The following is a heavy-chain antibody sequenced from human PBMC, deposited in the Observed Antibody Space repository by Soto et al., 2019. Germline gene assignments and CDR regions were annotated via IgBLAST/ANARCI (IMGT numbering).Heavy chain of an antibody. Sequence: GGSLRLSCAASGFTFSSYAMHWVRQAPGKGLEWVAVISYDGSNKYYADSVKGRFTISRDNSKNTLYLQMNSLRAEDTAVYYCAREWFGELFPFDYWGQGTLVTVSS. V-gene: IGHV3-30-3*01. CDR3: AREWFGELFPFDY. CDR1: GFTFSSYA. D-gene: IGHD3-10*01. CDR2: ISYDGSNK. J-gene: IGHJ4*02.